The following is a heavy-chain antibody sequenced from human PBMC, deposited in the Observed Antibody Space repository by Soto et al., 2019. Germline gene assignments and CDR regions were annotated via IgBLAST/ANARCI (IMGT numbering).Heavy chain of an antibody. CDR2: ISDSGTT. D-gene: IGHD3-16*01. J-gene: IGHJ4*02. V-gene: IGHV4-59*08. CDR3: ARQHGVPTDYYFDY. CDR1: GGSISRYY. Sequence: ASETLSLTCTVSGGSISRYYWSWIRQPPGKRLEWIGYISDSGTTNYNPSIKSRVTISRDTSKNQFSLRLSTVTAADTALYYCARQHGVPTDYYFDYWGQGTLVTVSS.